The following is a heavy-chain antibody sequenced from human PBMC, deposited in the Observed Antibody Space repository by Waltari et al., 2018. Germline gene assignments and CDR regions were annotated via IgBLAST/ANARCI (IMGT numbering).Heavy chain of an antibody. Sequence: QVQLVQSGAEVKKPGASVKVSCKASGYTFTSYDINWVRQATGQGLEWKGWMNPNSGKPGYAQRCQATVTMTRNTSISTASMELSSLRSEDTAVYYCARGPTYYYDSSGYFGTHYWGQGTLVTVSS. V-gene: IGHV1-8*01. J-gene: IGHJ4*02. CDR3: ARGPTYYYDSSGYFGTHY. CDR1: GYTFTSYD. D-gene: IGHD3-22*01. CDR2: MNPNSGKP.